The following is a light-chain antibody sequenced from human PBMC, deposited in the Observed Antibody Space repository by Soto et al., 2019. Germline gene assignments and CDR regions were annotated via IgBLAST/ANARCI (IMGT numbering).Light chain of an antibody. CDR3: QQRSNWIT. J-gene: IGKJ5*01. Sequence: EIVMTKSPATVSVSPGERATLSCRASENIYTNLAWYQQKPGQAPRLLFYGASTRATGLPARFSGSGSGTDFTLTISSLEPEDFAVYYCQQRSNWITFGQGTRLEI. V-gene: IGKV3-15*01. CDR2: GAS. CDR1: ENIYTN.